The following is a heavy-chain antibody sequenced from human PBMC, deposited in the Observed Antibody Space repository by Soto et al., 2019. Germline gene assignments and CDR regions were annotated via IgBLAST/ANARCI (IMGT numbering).Heavy chain of an antibody. CDR2: IYYSGST. D-gene: IGHD3-22*01. CDR3: ARVASGVVITTVFDY. J-gene: IGHJ4*02. Sequence: KPSETLSLTCTVSGGSISSGGYYWSWIRQHPGKGLEWIGYIYYSGSTYYNPSLKSRVTISVDTSKNQFSLKLSSVTAADTAVYYCARVASGVVITTVFDYGGQGTLVTVSS. CDR1: GGSISSGGYY. V-gene: IGHV4-31*03.